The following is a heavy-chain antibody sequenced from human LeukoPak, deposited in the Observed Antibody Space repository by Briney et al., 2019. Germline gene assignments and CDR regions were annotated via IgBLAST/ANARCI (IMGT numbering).Heavy chain of an antibody. Sequence: GGSLRLSCAASGFTFSSYSMNWVRQAPGKGLEWVSYISSSDSSTYYADSVKGRFTISRDNAKNSLSLQMNSLRVEDTAVYYCARDKYSGFVFDCWGQGTLVTVSS. CDR1: GFTFSSYS. CDR2: ISSSDSST. CDR3: ARDKYSGFVFDC. V-gene: IGHV3-48*04. J-gene: IGHJ4*02. D-gene: IGHD5-12*01.